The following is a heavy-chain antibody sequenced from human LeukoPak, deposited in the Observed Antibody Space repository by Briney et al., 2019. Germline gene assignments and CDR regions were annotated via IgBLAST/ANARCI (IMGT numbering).Heavy chain of an antibody. D-gene: IGHD3-9*01. V-gene: IGHV1-2*02. CDR1: GYTFTGYY. CDR2: INPNSGGT. J-gene: IGHJ4*02. CDR3: ARARGYFDWLPPFDY. Sequence: GASVKVSCKASGYTFTGYYMHWVRQAPGQGLELMGWINPNSGGTNYAQKFQGRVTMTRDTSISTAYMELSRLRSDDTAVYYCARARGYFDWLPPFDYWGQGTLVTVSS.